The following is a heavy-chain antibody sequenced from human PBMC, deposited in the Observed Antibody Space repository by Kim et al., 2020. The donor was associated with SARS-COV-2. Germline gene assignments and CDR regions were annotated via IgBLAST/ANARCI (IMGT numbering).Heavy chain of an antibody. CDR2: IYYSGST. D-gene: IGHD3-10*01. CDR3: ARGPYYYGLGAFDI. CDR1: GGSISSGDYY. V-gene: IGHV4-30-4*01. Sequence: SETLSLTCSVSGGSISSGDYYWSWIRQPPGKGLEWIGYIYYSGSTYYKPSLKNRVTISVDTTKNQFSLKLSSVTAADTAVYFCARGPYYYGLGAFDIWGQGTLVTVSS. J-gene: IGHJ3*02.